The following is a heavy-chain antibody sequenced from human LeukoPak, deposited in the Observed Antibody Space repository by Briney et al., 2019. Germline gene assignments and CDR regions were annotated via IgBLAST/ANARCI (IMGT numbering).Heavy chain of an antibody. CDR3: ARRDSVGATSCFDY. CDR1: GFTFSSYA. J-gene: IGHJ4*02. CDR2: ISYDGSNK. D-gene: IGHD1-26*01. Sequence: PGGSLRLSCAASGFTFSSYAMHWVRQAPGKGLEWVAVISYDGSNKYYADSVKGRFTISRDNSKNTLYLQMNSLRAEDTAVYYCARRDSVGATSCFDYWGQGTLVTVSS. V-gene: IGHV3-30-3*01.